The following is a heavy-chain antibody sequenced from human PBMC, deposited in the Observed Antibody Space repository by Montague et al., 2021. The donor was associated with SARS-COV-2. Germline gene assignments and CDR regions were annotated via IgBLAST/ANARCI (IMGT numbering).Heavy chain of an antibody. J-gene: IGHJ6*02. CDR2: IYYSGST. CDR1: GGSISSSSYY. V-gene: IGHV4-39*07. CDR3: ARLGRQQLVRLSGMDV. D-gene: IGHD6-13*01. Sequence: SETLSLTCTVSGGSISSSSYYWGWIRQPPGKGLEWIGSIYYSGSTYYNPSLKSRVTTSVDTSKNQFSLKLSSVTAADTAVYYCARLGRQQLVRLSGMDVWGQGTTGT.